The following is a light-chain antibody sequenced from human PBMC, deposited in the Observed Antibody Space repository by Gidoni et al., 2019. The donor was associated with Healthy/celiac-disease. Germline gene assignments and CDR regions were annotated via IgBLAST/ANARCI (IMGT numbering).Light chain of an antibody. CDR2: GAS. Sequence: EIVLTQSPGTLSLSPGESATLSSRASQSVSSSYLAWYQQKPGQAPRLLIYGASSRATGIPDRFSGSGSGTDFTLTISRLEPEDFAVYYCKQYGSSPLTFGGGTKVEIK. V-gene: IGKV3-20*01. CDR1: QSVSSSY. CDR3: KQYGSSPLT. J-gene: IGKJ4*01.